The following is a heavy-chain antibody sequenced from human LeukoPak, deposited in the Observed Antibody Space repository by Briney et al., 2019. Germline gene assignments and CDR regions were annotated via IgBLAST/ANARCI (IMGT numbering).Heavy chain of an antibody. J-gene: IGHJ6*03. D-gene: IGHD6-25*01. V-gene: IGHV3-21*01. CDR2: ISSSSSYI. Sequence: GGSLRLSCAASGFTFSSYSMNRVRQAPGKGLEWVSSISSSSSYIYYADSVKGRFTISRDNAKNSLYLQMNSLRAEDTAVYYCARGQRYYYYMDVWGKGTTVTVSS. CDR1: GFTFSSYS. CDR3: ARGQRYYYYMDV.